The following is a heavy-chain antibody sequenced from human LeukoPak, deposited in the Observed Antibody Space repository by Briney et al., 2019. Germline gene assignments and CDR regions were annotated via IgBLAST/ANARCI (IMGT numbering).Heavy chain of an antibody. J-gene: IGHJ6*03. D-gene: IGHD1-26*01. Sequence: PSETLSLTCAVYGGSFSGYYWSWIRQPPGKGLEWIGSIYYSGSTYYNPSLKSRVTISVDTSKNQFSLKLSSVTAADTAVYYCAKGGGSYAGDYYYYMDVWGKGTTVTISS. CDR2: IYYSGST. CDR3: AKGGGSYAGDYYYYMDV. CDR1: GGSFSGYY. V-gene: IGHV4-34*01.